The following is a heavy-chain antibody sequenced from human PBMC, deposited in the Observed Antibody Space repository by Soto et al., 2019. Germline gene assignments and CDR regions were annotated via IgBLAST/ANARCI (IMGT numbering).Heavy chain of an antibody. CDR2: TYYRSKWYN. D-gene: IGHD2-15*01. J-gene: IGHJ6*03. Sequence: PSLTEIGTISWGGIASITAASVSFRKTPSRGLEWLGRTYYRSKWYNDYAVSVKSRITINPDTSKNQFSLQLNSVTPEVTAVDYGGRVVYYYDLAVWGKGTTVTGSS. CDR3: GRVVYYYDLAV. V-gene: IGHV6-1*01. CDR1: WGGIASITAA.